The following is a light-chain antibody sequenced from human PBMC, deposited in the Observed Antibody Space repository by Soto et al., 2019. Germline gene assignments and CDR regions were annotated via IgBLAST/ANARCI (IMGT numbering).Light chain of an antibody. V-gene: IGLV2-8*01. CDR2: EVN. CDR1: SSDIGGYDY. J-gene: IGLJ3*02. Sequence: ALTQPPSASGSPGQSVTISCTGTSSDIGGYDYVSWYQQHPGKAPKLIIYEVNKRPSGVPDRFSGSKSGNTASLTVSGLQAEDEADYYCSPYAGSNNLVFAGGTKLTVL. CDR3: SPYAGSNNLV.